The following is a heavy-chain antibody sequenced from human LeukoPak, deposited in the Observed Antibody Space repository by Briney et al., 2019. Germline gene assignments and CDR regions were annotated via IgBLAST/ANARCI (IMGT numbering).Heavy chain of an antibody. CDR2: INQDGSEK. J-gene: IGHJ6*03. CDR1: GFSFSSYW. D-gene: IGHD4-11*01. V-gene: IGHV3-7*01. CDR3: ARDRTGQQLISRKEYYYMDV. Sequence: GGSLRLSCAASGFSFSSYWMSWVRQAPGKGLEWVANINQDGSEKYYVDSVKGRFTISRDNAKNSLYLQMSSLRAEDTAVYYCARDRTGQQLISRKEYYYMDVWGKGTTVTISS.